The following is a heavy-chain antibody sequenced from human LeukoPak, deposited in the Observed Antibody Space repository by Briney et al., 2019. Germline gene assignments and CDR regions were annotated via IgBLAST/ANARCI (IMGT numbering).Heavy chain of an antibody. CDR3: AKENYDSSGFDFDF. J-gene: IGHJ4*02. CDR2: VSGSGDNT. CDR1: GFTFSNYF. Sequence: GGSLRLSCAACGFTFSNYFMSWVRQAPGKGLAWVSTVSGSGDNTYYADSVKGRFTISRDNSKNTLYLEMNSLRAEDTAVYYCAKENYDSSGFDFDFWGQGTLVTVSS. D-gene: IGHD3-22*01. V-gene: IGHV3-23*01.